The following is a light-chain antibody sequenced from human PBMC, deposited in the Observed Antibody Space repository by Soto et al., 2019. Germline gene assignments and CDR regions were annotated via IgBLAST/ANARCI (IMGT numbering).Light chain of an antibody. CDR2: ATS. CDR3: QQGYSTRWT. J-gene: IGKJ1*01. CDR1: QNIRRY. Sequence: DIQMTQSPTSLSASVGDRVTIICRASQNIRRYLNWYQQIPGKAPNLLIYATSILQTGVPSRFSGSGTGTDFTLTINGLQPEDFATYYCQQGYSTRWTFGQGTKVEIK. V-gene: IGKV1-39*01.